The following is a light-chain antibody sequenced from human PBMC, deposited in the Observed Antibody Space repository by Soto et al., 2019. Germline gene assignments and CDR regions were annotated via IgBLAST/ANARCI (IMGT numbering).Light chain of an antibody. J-gene: IGKJ5*01. CDR1: QTISRW. Sequence: DIQMTRSPSTLSSSVGYGVTITCRAIQTISRWLALYQPQPGRAPKLPIYDASTLESGVPSRFSGSGSDTDFTLTISRLQPDDFAPYFCHSRAFGQGTRLEIK. CDR2: DAS. CDR3: HSRA. V-gene: IGKV1-5*01.